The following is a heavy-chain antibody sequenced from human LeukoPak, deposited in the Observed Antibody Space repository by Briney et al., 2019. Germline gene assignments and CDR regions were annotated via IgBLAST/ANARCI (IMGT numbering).Heavy chain of an antibody. J-gene: IGHJ3*02. CDR2: TYYRSKWYN. D-gene: IGHD2/OR15-2a*01. CDR3: ARGYDIKNKGAFDI. CDR1: GDSVSSNSPT. Sequence: SQTLSLTCAISGDSVSSNSPTWNWIRQSPSRGLEWLGRTYYRSKWYNDYAVSVTGRLTINPDTSRNQFSLQLNSVTPEDTATYYCARGYDIKNKGAFDIWGQGTMVTVS. V-gene: IGHV6-1*01.